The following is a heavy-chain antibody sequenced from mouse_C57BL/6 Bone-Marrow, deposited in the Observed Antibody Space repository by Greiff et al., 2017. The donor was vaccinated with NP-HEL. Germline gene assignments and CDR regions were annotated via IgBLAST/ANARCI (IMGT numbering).Heavy chain of an antibody. CDR2: IRSKSNNYAT. V-gene: IGHV10-1*01. J-gene: IGHJ1*03. D-gene: IGHD1-1*01. CDR3: VRQLTYYYGSSYERYFDV. Sequence: EVQLVESGGGLVQPKGSLKLSCAASGFSFNTYAMNWVRQAPGKGLEWVARIRSKSNNYATYYADSVKDRFTISRDDSESMLYLQMNNLKTEDTAMYYCVRQLTYYYGSSYERYFDVWGTGTTVTVSS. CDR1: GFSFNTYA.